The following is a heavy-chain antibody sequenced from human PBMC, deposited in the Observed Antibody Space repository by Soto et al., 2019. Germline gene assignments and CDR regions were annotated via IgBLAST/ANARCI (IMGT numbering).Heavy chain of an antibody. CDR3: ARRVTTETTAFDY. Sequence: SQTLSLTCAISGDSVSSNRAAWNWIRQSPSRGLEWLGRTYYRSKWYNDFAISVKSRITINADTSKNQFSLQLSSVTPEDTALYYCARRVTTETTAFDYCGQGTLVTVSS. CDR1: GDSVSSNRAA. V-gene: IGHV6-1*01. CDR2: TYYRSKWYN. J-gene: IGHJ4*02. D-gene: IGHD1-1*01.